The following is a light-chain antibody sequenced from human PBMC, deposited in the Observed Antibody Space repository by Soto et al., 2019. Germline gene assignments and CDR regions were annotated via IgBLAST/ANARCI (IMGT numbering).Light chain of an antibody. CDR1: QTVTSNY. CDR2: GAS. V-gene: IGKV3-20*01. Sequence: EIVLTQSPGTLSLSPGERASLSCGASQTVTSNYLAWYQQKPGQAPRLLIFGASIRVTGIPDRFIGSGSGTDFTLTISRLEPEDFAVYYCQQYNNWPWTFGQGTKVDIK. J-gene: IGKJ1*01. CDR3: QQYNNWPWT.